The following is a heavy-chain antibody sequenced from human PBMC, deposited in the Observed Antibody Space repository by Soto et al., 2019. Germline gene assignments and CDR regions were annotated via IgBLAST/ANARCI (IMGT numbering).Heavy chain of an antibody. CDR2: ITRDGTI. CDR3: VKESYEGAYGDF. D-gene: IGHD3-22*01. J-gene: IGHJ4*02. V-gene: IGHV3-23*01. CDR1: GFIFTNYA. Sequence: EVQLLESGGGLVQPGGSLRLSCAASGFIFTNYAMSWVRQAPGEGLEWVSAITRDGTIYYTESVKGRFTISRDNSKNTVSRKMNSLSAEDTAVYYCVKESYEGAYGDFWGQGTLVTVSS.